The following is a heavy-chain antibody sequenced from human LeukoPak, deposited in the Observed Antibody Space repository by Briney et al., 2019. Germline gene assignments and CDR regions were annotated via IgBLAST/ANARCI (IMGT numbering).Heavy chain of an antibody. J-gene: IGHJ6*03. D-gene: IGHD3-10*01. CDR3: ARDRGTMVRGIIASYYYYYMDV. CDR1: GGTFSSYA. V-gene: IGHV1-69*13. CDR2: IIPIFGTA. Sequence: ASVKVSCKASGGTFSSYAISWVRQAPGQGLEWMGGIIPIFGTANYAQKFQGRVTITADESTSTAYMELSSLRSEDTAVYYCARDRGTMVRGIIASYYYYYMDVWGKGTTVTISS.